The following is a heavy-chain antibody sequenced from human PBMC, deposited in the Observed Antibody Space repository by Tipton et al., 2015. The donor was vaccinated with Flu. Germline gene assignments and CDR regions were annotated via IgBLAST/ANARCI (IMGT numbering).Heavy chain of an antibody. CDR1: GFTFDDYA. D-gene: IGHD2-21*01. CDR3: ARDVGCGGDCYSGYVY. CDR2: ISWNSGSI. Sequence: RSLRLSCVVSGFTFDDYAMHWVRQAPGKGLEWVSGISWNSGSIGYADSVRGRFTISRDNSQNTLYLQMNSLRAEDTAVYYCARDVGCGGDCYSGYVYWGQGTLVTVSS. V-gene: IGHV3-9*01. J-gene: IGHJ4*02.